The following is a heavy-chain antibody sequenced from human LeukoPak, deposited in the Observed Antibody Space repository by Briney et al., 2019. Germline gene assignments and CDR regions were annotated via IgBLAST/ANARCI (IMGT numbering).Heavy chain of an antibody. CDR1: GDGVSSNSAA. J-gene: IGHJ4*01. CDR3: TREAVWGTSDY. Sequence: SQTLSLTCAISGDGVSSNSAAWNWIRQSTSRGFEWLGRTYYRSKWYTDYAVSVKSRIAINPDTSRNQFSLQLNSVTPEDTAVYFCTREAVWGTSDYWAHGTLVTVSS. D-gene: IGHD3-16*01. V-gene: IGHV6-1*01. CDR2: TYYRSKWYT.